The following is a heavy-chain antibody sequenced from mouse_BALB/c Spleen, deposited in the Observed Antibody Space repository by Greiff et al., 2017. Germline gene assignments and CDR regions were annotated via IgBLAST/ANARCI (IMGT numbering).Heavy chain of an antibody. V-gene: IGHV3-8*02. CDR1: GDSITSGY. CDR2: ISYSGST. J-gene: IGHJ2*01. D-gene: IGHD2-10*01. CDR3: ARSPAYSRFYFDY. Sequence: VQLKQSGPSLVKPSQTLSLTCSVTGDSITSGYWNWIRKFPGNKLEYMGYISYSGSTYYNPSLKSRISITRDTSKNQYYLQLNSVTTEDTATYYCARSPAYSRFYFDYWGQGTTLTVSS.